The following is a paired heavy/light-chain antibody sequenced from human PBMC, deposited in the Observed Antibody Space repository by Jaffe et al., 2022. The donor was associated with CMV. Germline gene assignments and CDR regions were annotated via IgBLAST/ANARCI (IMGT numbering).Heavy chain of an antibody. CDR1: GFTLRTYG. CDR2: IWYDGRKT. D-gene: IGHD4-4*01. J-gene: IGHJ3*02. V-gene: IGHV3-33*01. Sequence: QVQLVESGGGVVQPGRSLRLSCAASGFTLRTYGMHWVRQAPGKGLEWVAVIWYDGRKTYYVDPVTGRFTISRDISKNTVYLQMNSLRADDTAVYYCARSQDDYSNYGPFDIWGQGTMVTVSS. CDR3: ARSQDDYSNYGPFDI.
Light chain of an antibody. J-gene: IGLJ2*01. CDR2: KDS. CDR3: HSADSSGIYVV. CDR1: ALPQQY. Sequence: SYEVTQPPSVSVSPGQTATITCSGDALPQQYVYWYQQKPGQAPVLVIYKDSERPSGIPERFSGSSSGTMVTLTISGVQAEDEADYYCHSADSSGIYVVFGGGTKLTVL. V-gene: IGLV3-25*03.